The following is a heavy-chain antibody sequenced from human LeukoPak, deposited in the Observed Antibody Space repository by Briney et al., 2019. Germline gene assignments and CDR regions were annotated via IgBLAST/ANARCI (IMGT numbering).Heavy chain of an antibody. CDR1: GLTFTNYW. Sequence: PGGSLRLSCAASGLTFTNYWMHWVRQAPGKGLVWVSRIHSDGINTVYADSVKGRFTISRDNAKNMLYLQMHSLRVEDTALYYCATGLVSAYAYWGQGTPVTVSS. CDR3: ATGLVSAYAY. J-gene: IGHJ4*02. V-gene: IGHV3-74*01. D-gene: IGHD2-21*01. CDR2: IHSDGINT.